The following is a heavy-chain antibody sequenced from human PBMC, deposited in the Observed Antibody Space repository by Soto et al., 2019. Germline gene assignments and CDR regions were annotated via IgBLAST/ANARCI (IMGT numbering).Heavy chain of an antibody. CDR3: YALNYYYGMDV. CDR1: GGSISSGGYS. Sequence: SETLSLTCAVSGGSISSGGYSWSWIRQPPGKGLEWIGYIYHSGSTYYNPSLKSRVTISVDRSKNQFSLKLSSVTAADTAVYYCYALNYYYGMDVWGQGTTVTVSS. J-gene: IGHJ6*02. D-gene: IGHD2-2*01. CDR2: IYHSGST. V-gene: IGHV4-30-2*01.